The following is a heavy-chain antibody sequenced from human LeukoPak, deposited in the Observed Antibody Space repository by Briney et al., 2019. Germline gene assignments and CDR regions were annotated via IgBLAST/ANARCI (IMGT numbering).Heavy chain of an antibody. CDR2: FDPEDGET. D-gene: IGHD6-13*01. CDR1: GYTLTELS. J-gene: IGHJ3*02. Sequence: ASVKVSCKVSGYTLTELSMHWVRQAPGKGLEWMGGFDPEDGETIYAQKFQGRVTMTEDTSTDTAYMELSSLRSEDTAVYYCATETQTGIAAAGAPRGDAFDIWGQGTMVTVSS. CDR3: ATETQTGIAAAGAPRGDAFDI. V-gene: IGHV1-24*01.